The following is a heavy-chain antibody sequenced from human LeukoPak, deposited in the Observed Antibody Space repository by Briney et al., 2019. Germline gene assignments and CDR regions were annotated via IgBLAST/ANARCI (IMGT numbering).Heavy chain of an antibody. J-gene: IGHJ3*02. D-gene: IGHD5-24*01. V-gene: IGHV3-11*01. CDR3: ARESAGDGYNKDDAFDI. Sequence: YWGWIRQAPGKGLEWVSYISSSGSTIYYADSVKGRFTISRDNAKNSLYLQMNSLRAEDTAVYYCARESAGDGYNKDDAFDIWGQGTMVTVSS. CDR1: Y. CDR2: ISSSGSTI.